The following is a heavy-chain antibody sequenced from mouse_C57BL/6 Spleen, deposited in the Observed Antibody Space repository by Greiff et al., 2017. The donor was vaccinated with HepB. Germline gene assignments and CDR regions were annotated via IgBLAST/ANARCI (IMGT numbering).Heavy chain of an antibody. CDR1: GFTFSSYG. D-gene: IGHD1-1*01. CDR2: ISSGGSYT. Sequence: EVKLVESGGDLVKPGGSLKLSCAASGFTFSSYGMSWVRQTPDKRLEWVATISSGGSYTYYPDSVKGRFTISRDNAKNPLYLQMSSLKSEDTAMYYCARQGSSPGNYYAMDYWGQGTSVTVSS. V-gene: IGHV5-6*01. CDR3: ARQGSSPGNYYAMDY. J-gene: IGHJ4*01.